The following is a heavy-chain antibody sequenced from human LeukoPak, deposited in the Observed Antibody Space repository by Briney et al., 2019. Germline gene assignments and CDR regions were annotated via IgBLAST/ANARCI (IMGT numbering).Heavy chain of an antibody. V-gene: IGHV3-74*01. J-gene: IGHJ4*02. CDR3: ARGPVWSLYYFDY. D-gene: IGHD2-21*01. Sequence: PGGSLRLSCAASGFTFSSYWMHWVRQAPGKGLVWVSRINSDGSSTSYADSVKDRFTISRDNAKNTLYLQMNSLRAEDTAVYYCARGPVWSLYYFDYWGQGTLVTVSS. CDR1: GFTFSSYW. CDR2: INSDGSST.